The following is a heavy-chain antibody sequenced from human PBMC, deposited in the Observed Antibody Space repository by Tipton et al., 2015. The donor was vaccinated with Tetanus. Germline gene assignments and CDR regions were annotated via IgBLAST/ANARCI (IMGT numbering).Heavy chain of an antibody. CDR1: GYTFTHYG. Sequence: QLVQSGAEVKKPGASVKVSCKASGYTFTHYGVNWVRQAPGQGLEWMGWISPFNNNINYAEKFQGRLTMTTDRSTSTVRMELRSLISDDTAVYYCARGRGLGPHEFFEHWGQGTLVTVSS. D-gene: IGHD7-27*01. CDR3: ARGRGLGPHEFFEH. V-gene: IGHV1-18*01. J-gene: IGHJ5*02. CDR2: ISPFNNNI.